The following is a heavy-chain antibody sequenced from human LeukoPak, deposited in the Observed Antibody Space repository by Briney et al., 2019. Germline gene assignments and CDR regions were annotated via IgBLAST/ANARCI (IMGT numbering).Heavy chain of an antibody. J-gene: IGHJ5*02. CDR1: GYTFTGYY. CDR3: ARSIQDIVLMVYGKGHNWFDP. CDR2: INPNSGGT. V-gene: IGHV1-2*06. Sequence: ASVKVSCKASGYTFTGYYMHWVRQAPGQGLEWMGRINPNSGGTNYARKFQGRVTMTRDTSISTAYMELSRLRSDDTAVYYCARSIQDIVLMVYGKGHNWFDPWGQGTLVTVSS. D-gene: IGHD2-8*01.